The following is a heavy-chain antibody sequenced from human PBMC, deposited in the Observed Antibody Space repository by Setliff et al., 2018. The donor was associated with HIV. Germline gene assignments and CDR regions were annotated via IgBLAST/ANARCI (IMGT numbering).Heavy chain of an antibody. CDR2: VYSTGST. V-gene: IGHV4-59*01. D-gene: IGHD3-9*01. J-gene: IGHJ3*02. CDR1: GDSINNYY. CDR3: ARVATGPESFDI. Sequence: SETLSLTCTVSGDSINNYYWSWIRQPPGKGLEWIGYVYSTGSTNSKSSLKSRVTISVDTSKNQFSLKLSSVTAADTAVYYCARVATGPESFDIWGRGTMVTVSS.